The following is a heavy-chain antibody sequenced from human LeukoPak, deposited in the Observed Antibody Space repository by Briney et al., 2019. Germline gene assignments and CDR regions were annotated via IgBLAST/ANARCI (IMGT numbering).Heavy chain of an antibody. Sequence: ASVKVSCKASGYTFTGYYMHWVRQAPGQGLEWMGWINPNRGGTNYAQKFQGRVTMTRDTSISTAYMELSRLRSDDTAVYYCATSRDGYNIFDYWGQGTLVTVSS. CDR2: INPNRGGT. CDR1: GYTFTGYY. J-gene: IGHJ4*02. D-gene: IGHD5-24*01. V-gene: IGHV1-2*02. CDR3: ATSRDGYNIFDY.